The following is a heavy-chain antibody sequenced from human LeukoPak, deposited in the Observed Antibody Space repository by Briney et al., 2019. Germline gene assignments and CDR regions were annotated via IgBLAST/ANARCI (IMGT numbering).Heavy chain of an antibody. CDR1: GFACRDCG. V-gene: IGHV3-33*01. CDR3: VRDPGTGGGMDV. J-gene: IGHJ6*02. Sequence: PGGSLRLSCAASGFACRDCGFHWVRQVPGKGLEWVAVIWSETSKKYYADSVKGRFTISNDISKNMLYLQMSILRADDTAVYYCVRDPGTGGGMDVWGQGTPVTVSS. CDR2: IWSETSKK. D-gene: IGHD1-26*01.